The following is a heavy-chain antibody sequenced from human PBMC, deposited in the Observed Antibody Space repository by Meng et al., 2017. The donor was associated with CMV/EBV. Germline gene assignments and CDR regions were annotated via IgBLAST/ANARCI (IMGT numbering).Heavy chain of an antibody. CDR3: ARGYSSSSVRYSSGWYGSYYYYGMDV. J-gene: IGHJ6*02. Sequence: SETLSLTCAVYGGSFSGYYWRWIRQPPGKGLEWIGEINHSGSTNYNPSLKSRVTISVDTSKNQFSLKLSSVTAADTAVYYCARGYSSSSVRYSSGWYGSYYYYGMDVWGQGTTVTVSS. CDR2: INHSGST. D-gene: IGHD6-19*01. CDR1: GGSFSGYY. V-gene: IGHV4-34*01.